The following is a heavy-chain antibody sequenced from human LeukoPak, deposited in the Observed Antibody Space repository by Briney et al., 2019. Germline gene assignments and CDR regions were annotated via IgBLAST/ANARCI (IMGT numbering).Heavy chain of an antibody. CDR3: AKAYYYDSSGSPWAYYYYGMDV. CDR2: ISYDGSNK. J-gene: IGHJ6*02. V-gene: IGHV3-30*18. D-gene: IGHD3-22*01. Sequence: PGGSLRLSCAASGFTFSSYGMHWVRQAPGKGLEWVAVISYDGSNKYYADSVKDRFTISRDNSKNTLYLQMNSLRAEDTAVYYCAKAYYYDSSGSPWAYYYYGMDVWGQGTTVTVSS. CDR1: GFTFSSYG.